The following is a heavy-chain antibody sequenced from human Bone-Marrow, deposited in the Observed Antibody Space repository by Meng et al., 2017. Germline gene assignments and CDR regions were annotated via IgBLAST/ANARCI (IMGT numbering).Heavy chain of an antibody. CDR2: IRSKAYGGTT. CDR1: GFTFDDYG. CDR3: TRDQGYCSSTSCPVPDAFDI. J-gene: IGHJ3*02. V-gene: IGHV3-49*04. D-gene: IGHD2-2*01. Sequence: GESLKISCAASGFTFDDYGMSWVRQAPGKGLEWVGFIRSKAYGGTTEYAASVKGRFTISRDDSKSIAYLQMNSLKTEDTAVYYCTRDQGYCSSTSCPVPDAFDIWGQGTMVTVSS.